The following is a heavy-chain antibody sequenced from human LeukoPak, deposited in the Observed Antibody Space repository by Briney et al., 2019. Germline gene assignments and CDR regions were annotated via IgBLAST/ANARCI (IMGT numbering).Heavy chain of an antibody. Sequence: PGRSLRLSCAASGFTFSSYAMHWVRQAPGKGLEWVAVISYDGSNKYYADSVKGRFTISRDNSKNTLYLQMNSLRSEDTAVYYCARGLYGSGLYWGQGTLVTVSS. J-gene: IGHJ4*02. CDR3: ARGLYGSGLY. V-gene: IGHV3-30*04. D-gene: IGHD3-10*01. CDR1: GFTFSSYA. CDR2: ISYDGSNK.